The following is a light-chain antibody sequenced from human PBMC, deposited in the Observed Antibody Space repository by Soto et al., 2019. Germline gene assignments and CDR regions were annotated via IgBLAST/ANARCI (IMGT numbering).Light chain of an antibody. Sequence: DIQMTQSPSTLSGSVGDRVTITCRASQTISSWLAWYQQKPGKAPKLLIYKASTLKSGVPSRFSGSGSGTEFTLTIRSMQPDDFANYYCQHYHSYSEAFGQGTKVDIK. J-gene: IGKJ1*01. CDR1: QTISSW. CDR3: QHYHSYSEA. CDR2: KAS. V-gene: IGKV1-5*03.